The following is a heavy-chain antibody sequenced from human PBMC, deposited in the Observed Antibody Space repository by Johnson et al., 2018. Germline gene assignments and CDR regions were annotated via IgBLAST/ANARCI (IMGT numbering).Heavy chain of an antibody. D-gene: IGHD2-21*02. J-gene: IGHJ4*02. CDR2: INQDGRER. CDR1: GFTFSTYW. V-gene: IGHV3-7*01. Sequence: EVQLVESGGGLVQPGGSLRLSCAASGFTFSTYWMTWVRQAPGKGLEWVANINQDGRERYYLDSVKGKFTISRDNTKNSLSLLMNSLRVADSAIYYSARCGGYCPSGFASWGQGTLVTVSS. CDR3: ARCGGYCPSGFAS.